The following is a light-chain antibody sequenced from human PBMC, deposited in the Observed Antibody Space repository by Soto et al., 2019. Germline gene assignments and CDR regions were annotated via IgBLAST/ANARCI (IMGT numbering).Light chain of an antibody. V-gene: IGKV1-39*01. Sequence: DIQMTHAPSTLSAFVVDRVTITCRASQSISSYLNWYQQKPGKAPKLLIYAASSLQSGVPSRFSGSGSGTDFTLTISSLQPEDFATYYCQQSYSTPLNCGGGTTGAIK. CDR2: AAS. CDR1: QSISSY. J-gene: IGKJ4*01. CDR3: QQSYSTPLN.